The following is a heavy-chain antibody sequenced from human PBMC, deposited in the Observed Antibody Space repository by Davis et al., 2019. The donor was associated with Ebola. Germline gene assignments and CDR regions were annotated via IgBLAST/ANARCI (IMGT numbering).Heavy chain of an antibody. V-gene: IGHV4-34*01. CDR3: ARGKVGATSG. CDR2: INHSGST. Sequence: MPSETLSLTCAVYGASFSGYYWTWIRQPPGRGLEWIGEINHSGSTNYNPSLKSRVTISADTSKNQFSLKSSSVAAADTAVYYCARGKVGATSGWGRGTLVTVSS. D-gene: IGHD1-26*01. CDR1: GASFSGYY. J-gene: IGHJ1*01.